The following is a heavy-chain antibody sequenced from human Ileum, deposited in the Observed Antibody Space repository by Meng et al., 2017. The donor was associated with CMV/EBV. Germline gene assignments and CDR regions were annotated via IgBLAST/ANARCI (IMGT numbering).Heavy chain of an antibody. CDR3: ASPGQQSDYGGYAYDY. J-gene: IGHJ4*02. D-gene: IGHD4-17*01. V-gene: IGHV3-7*01. CDR2: IKEDGSEK. Sequence: GESLKISCAASRFTFGPYWMSWVRQTPGKGLEWVANIKEDGSEKYYLDSVKGRFTITRDNAQNSLYLQMNRLRAEDTAVYYCASPGQQSDYGGYAYDYWGQGTLVTVSS. CDR1: RFTFGPYW.